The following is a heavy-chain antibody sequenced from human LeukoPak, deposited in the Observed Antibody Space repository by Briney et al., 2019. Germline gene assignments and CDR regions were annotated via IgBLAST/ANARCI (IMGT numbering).Heavy chain of an antibody. CDR2: ISSSGSTV. D-gene: IGHD4-17*01. CDR3: ARDRDVYGDYGGNWFDP. J-gene: IGHJ5*02. V-gene: IGHV3-11*01. CDR1: GYTFSDYY. Sequence: GGSLRLSCAASGYTFSDYYMSWIRQAPGKGLEWVSYISSSGSTVYYADSVKGRFTISRDNAKNSLYLQMNSLRAEDTAVYYCARDRDVYGDYGGNWFDPWGQGTLVTVSS.